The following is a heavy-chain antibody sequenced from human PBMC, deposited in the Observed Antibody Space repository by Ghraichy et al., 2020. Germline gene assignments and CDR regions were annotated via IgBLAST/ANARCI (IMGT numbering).Heavy chain of an antibody. CDR2: IRSKANSYAT. Sequence: GSLRLSCAASGFTFSGSAMHWVRQASGKGLEWVGRIRSKANSYATAYAASVKGRFTISRDDSKNTAYLQMNSLKTEDTAVYYCTPSSSGYCSSTSCPYGMDVWGQGTTVTVSS. D-gene: IGHD2-2*03. J-gene: IGHJ6*02. CDR1: GFTFSGSA. CDR3: TPSSSGYCSSTSCPYGMDV. V-gene: IGHV3-73*01.